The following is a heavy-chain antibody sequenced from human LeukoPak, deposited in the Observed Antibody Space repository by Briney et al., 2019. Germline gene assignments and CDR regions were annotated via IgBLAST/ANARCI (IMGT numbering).Heavy chain of an antibody. CDR2: IVPIFGTA. V-gene: IGHV1-69*01. CDR3: ARSKALRLDDIYY. CDR1: GGTFSSYA. J-gene: IGHJ4*02. D-gene: IGHD3-9*01. Sequence: SVTVSCTASGGTFSSYAISWVRQAPGQGLEWMGGIVPIFGTANYAQKFQGRVTITADESTSTAYMELSSLRSEDTAVYYCARSKALRLDDIYYWGQGTLVTVSS.